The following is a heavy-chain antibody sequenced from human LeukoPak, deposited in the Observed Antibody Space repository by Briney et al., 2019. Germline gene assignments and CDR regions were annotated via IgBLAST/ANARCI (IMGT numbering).Heavy chain of an antibody. J-gene: IGHJ1*01. CDR2: ISSSTFK. CDR1: GFTFSTFA. D-gene: IGHD6-6*01. V-gene: IGHV3-21*04. CDR3: ARDAVAARGEFDV. Sequence: GGSLRLSCTTSGFTFSTFAMNWIRQAPGKGLEWVSSISSSTFKYHADSLKGRFAISRDNAKNTLYLQMNSLTADDTAVYYCARDAVAARGEFDVWGQGTLVTVSS.